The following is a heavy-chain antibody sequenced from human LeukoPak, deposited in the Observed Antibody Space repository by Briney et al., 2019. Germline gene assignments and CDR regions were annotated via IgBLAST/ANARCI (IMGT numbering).Heavy chain of an antibody. V-gene: IGHV5-51*01. CDR2: IYPGDSDT. Sequence: GESLKISCSGSGYTFTTYWIGWVRQMPGKGLEWMGIIYPGDSDTRYSPSFQGQVTISADKSISTAYLQWSSLKASDTAMYYCARKYYDILTGYYLFDYWGQGTLVTVSS. CDR1: GYTFTTYW. D-gene: IGHD3-9*01. J-gene: IGHJ4*02. CDR3: ARKYYDILTGYYLFDY.